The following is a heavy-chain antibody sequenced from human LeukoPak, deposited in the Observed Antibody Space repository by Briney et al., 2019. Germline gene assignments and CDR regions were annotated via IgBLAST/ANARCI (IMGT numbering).Heavy chain of an antibody. CDR3: ARDPTGITIFGVVIGWFDP. CDR2: INAGNGNT. CDR1: GYTFTSYA. Sequence: ASVKVSCKASGYTFTSYAMHWVRQAPGQRLEWMGWINAGNGNTKYSQKFQGRVTITRDTSASTAYMELSSLGSEDTAVYYCARDPTGITIFGVVIGWFDPWGQGTLVTVSS. D-gene: IGHD3-3*01. J-gene: IGHJ5*02. V-gene: IGHV1-3*01.